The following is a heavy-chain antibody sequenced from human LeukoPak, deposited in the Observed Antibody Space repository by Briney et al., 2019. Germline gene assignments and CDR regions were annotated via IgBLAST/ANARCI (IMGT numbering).Heavy chain of an antibody. CDR2: IYQDGREK. V-gene: IGHV3-7*03. CDR1: GFTFSTYL. D-gene: IGHD3-16*01. Sequence: GGSLRLSCAASGFTFSTYLMTWVRQAPGKGLEWVANIYQDGREKYYVDSVKGRFTISRDNAKKSLSLQMNSLQAEGTAIYYCAIGVLGVPGIASWGQGTLVTVAS. CDR3: AIGVLGVPGIAS. J-gene: IGHJ4*02.